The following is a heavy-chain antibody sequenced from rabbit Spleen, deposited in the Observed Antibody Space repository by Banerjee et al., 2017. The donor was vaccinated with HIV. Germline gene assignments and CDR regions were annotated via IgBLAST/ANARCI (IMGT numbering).Heavy chain of an antibody. CDR1: GFPFSNKAV. V-gene: IGHV1S45*01. Sequence: QEQLEESGGGLVKPEGSLTLTCKASGFPFSNKAVMCWVRQAPGKGLEWIACIDIGSRDFTYYASWAKGRFTISKSSSTTVTLQMTSLTVADTATYFCARDTGSSFSTYGMDLWGPGTLVTVS. D-gene: IGHD8-1*01. CDR3: ARDTGSSFSTYGMDL. J-gene: IGHJ6*01. CDR2: IDIGSRDFT.